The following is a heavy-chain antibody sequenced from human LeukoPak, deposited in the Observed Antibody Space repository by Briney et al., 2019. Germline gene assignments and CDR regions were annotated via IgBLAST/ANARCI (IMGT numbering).Heavy chain of an antibody. V-gene: IGHV3-30*04. CDR1: GFTFSSYA. CDR2: ISYDGSNK. Sequence: GGSLRLSCAASGFTFSSYAMHWVRQAPGKGLEWVAVISYDGSNKYYADSVKGRFTISRDNSKNTLYLQMSSLRAEDTAVYYCARVNSYWGQGTLVTVSS. J-gene: IGHJ4*02. D-gene: IGHD2/OR15-2a*01. CDR3: ARVNSY.